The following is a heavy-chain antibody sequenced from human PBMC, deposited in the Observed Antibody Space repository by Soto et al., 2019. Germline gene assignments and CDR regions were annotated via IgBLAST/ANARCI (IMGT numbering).Heavy chain of an antibody. J-gene: IGHJ6*02. V-gene: IGHV3-23*01. CDR1: GFTFSSYA. D-gene: IGHD6-13*01. CDR2: ISGSGGST. CDR3: ATPASFGSWSYYYYGMDV. Sequence: GSLRLSCAASGFTFSSYAMSWVRQAPGKGLEWVSAISGSGGSTYYADSVKGRFTISRDNSKNTLYLQMNSLRAEDTAVYYCATPASFGSWSYYYYGMDVWGQGTTVTVSS.